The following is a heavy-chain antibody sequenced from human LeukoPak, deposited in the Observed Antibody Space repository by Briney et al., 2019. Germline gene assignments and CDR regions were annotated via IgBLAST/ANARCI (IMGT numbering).Heavy chain of an antibody. CDR3: AKDGSSYYYIYY. V-gene: IGHV3-30*02. D-gene: IGHD3-22*01. J-gene: IGHJ4*02. Sequence: GGSLRLSCAASGFTFNSYGMHWVRQAPGKGLEWMAFISYDGSNTYYADSVKGRFTVSRDDSKSTLYLQMNSLRADDTAVYYCAKDGSSYYYIYYWGQGTLVTVSS. CDR2: ISYDGSNT. CDR1: GFTFNSYG.